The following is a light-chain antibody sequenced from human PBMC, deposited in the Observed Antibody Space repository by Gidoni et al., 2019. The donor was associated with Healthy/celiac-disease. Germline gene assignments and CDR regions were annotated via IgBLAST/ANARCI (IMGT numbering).Light chain of an antibody. J-gene: IGLJ3*02. Sequence: SSVLTQPPSGSVAPGKTARITCGGNNSGSKSVHWYQQKPGQAPVLVIYYDSDRPSGIPERFSGSNSGNTATLTISRVEAGDEADYYCQVWDSSSDHWVFGGGTKLTVL. CDR3: QVWDSSSDHWV. CDR2: YDS. CDR1: NSGSKS. V-gene: IGLV3-21*04.